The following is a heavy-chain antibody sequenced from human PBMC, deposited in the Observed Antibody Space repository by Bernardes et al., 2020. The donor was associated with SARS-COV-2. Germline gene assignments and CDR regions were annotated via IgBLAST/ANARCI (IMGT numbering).Heavy chain of an antibody. CDR2: IHSSGSS. V-gene: IGHV4-31*03. D-gene: IGHD3-9*01. Sequence: SETLSLTCTVSGGSVSSGGYYWNWVRQHPGKGLEWIGYIHSSGSSYYNPSLKGRVTISMDTTKNQFSLKLSSVTAADTAVFYCARVPRYDVLTGYSRGYYFDYWGQGTLVTVSS. CDR1: GGSVSSGGYY. CDR3: ARVPRYDVLTGYSRGYYFDY. J-gene: IGHJ4*02.